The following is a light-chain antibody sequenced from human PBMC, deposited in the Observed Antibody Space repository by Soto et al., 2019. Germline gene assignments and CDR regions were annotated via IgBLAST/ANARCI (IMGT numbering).Light chain of an antibody. V-gene: IGLV2-14*01. J-gene: IGLJ2*01. CDR2: EVT. CDR1: SNDIGAYNY. Sequence: QSALTQPASVSGSPGQSITISCTGTSNDIGAYNYVSWYQQYPGKVPTLLIYEVTFRPSGVFNRFSGSKSGNTASLTISGLQTEDEADYYCGSYASATLIFGGGTKLTVL. CDR3: GSYASATLI.